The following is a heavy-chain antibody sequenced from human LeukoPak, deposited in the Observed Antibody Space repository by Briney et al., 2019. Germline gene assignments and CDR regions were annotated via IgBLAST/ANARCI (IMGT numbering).Heavy chain of an antibody. CDR2: IIPIFGTA. V-gene: IGHV1-69*05. J-gene: IGHJ3*02. Sequence: SVKVSCKASGGTFSSYAISWVRQAPGQGLEWMGRIIPIFGTANYAQKFQGRVTITTDESTSTAYMELSSLRSEDPAVYYCAREALGDIVVVVAATPDAFDIWGQGTMVTVSS. CDR3: AREALGDIVVVVAATPDAFDI. D-gene: IGHD2-15*01. CDR1: GGTFSSYA.